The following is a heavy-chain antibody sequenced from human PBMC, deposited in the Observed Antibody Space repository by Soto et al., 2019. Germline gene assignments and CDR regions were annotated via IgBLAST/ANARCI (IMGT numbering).Heavy chain of an antibody. CDR1: GYHFNTYA. V-gene: IGHV1-3*04. J-gene: IGHJ3*01. CDR3: ARSSKLYYFD. CDR2: MNTGDVNA. D-gene: IGHD3-10*01. Sequence: ASVKVSCKSSGYHFNTYAIHWVRQAPGQRLEWMGWMNTGDVNAKYSQRFQGRVTFTKDTSANTAYMELRSLTSEDTAVYYCARSSKLYYFD.